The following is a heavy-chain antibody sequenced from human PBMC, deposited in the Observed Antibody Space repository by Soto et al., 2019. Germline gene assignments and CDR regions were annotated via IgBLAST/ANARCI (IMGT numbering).Heavy chain of an antibody. Sequence: GXSVKVSCNASGCAFNCHSFRLVRQAPGQGLEWMGSIIPIFNTSTYAQKFQGRVTITADESTTTAYMDLSSLTSEDTAVYYCATDDTVLVGADSAFDIWGQGTMVTVSS. CDR2: IIPIFNTS. D-gene: IGHD4-17*01. CDR1: GCAFNCHS. V-gene: IGHV1-69*13. J-gene: IGHJ3*02. CDR3: ATDDTVLVGADSAFDI.